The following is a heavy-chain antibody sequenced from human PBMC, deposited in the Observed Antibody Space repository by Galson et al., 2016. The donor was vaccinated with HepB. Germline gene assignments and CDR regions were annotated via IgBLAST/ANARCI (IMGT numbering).Heavy chain of an antibody. D-gene: IGHD6-19*01. V-gene: IGHV3-13*01. CDR1: GFTFSTYD. CDR3: ERAVAGTHGFDP. CDR2: TDTFGGA. Sequence: SLRLSCAASGFTFSTYDMHWVRQDPGKGLEWVSGTDTFGGAYYPEAVKGRFTMSRDDAKNPLYLQMNSLTVGDPAVYYCERAVAGTHGFDPWGQGTVVTVSS. J-gene: IGHJ5*02.